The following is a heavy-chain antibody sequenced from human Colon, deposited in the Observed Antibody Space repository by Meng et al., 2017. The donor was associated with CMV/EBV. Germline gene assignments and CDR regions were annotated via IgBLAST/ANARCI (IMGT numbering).Heavy chain of an antibody. D-gene: IGHD2-2*01. CDR2: IYWDDDK. CDR1: GFSLNTYEVG. Sequence: QITLKESGPTLVIPTQTLTLTFTFSGFSLNTYEVGVGWFRQPPGKAPEWLALIYWDDDKRYRSSLGNRLTLTHDASKIQVVLTMTDMDPVDTATYYCAHKSLPAAFFDYWSQGTLVTVSS. CDR3: AHKSLPAAFFDY. V-gene: IGHV2-5*02. J-gene: IGHJ4*02.